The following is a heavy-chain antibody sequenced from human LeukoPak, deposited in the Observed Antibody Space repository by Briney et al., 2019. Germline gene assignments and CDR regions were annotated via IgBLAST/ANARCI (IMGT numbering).Heavy chain of an antibody. CDR3: AKGLSSPGQYYFDC. V-gene: IGHV3-23*01. CDR1: GFTFSSYG. CDR2: ISGSGGST. Sequence: GGSLRLSCAASGFTFSSYGMHWVRQAPGKGLEWVSAISGSGGSTYYADSVKGRFTISRDNSKNTLYLQMNSLRAEDTAVYYCAKGLSSPGQYYFDCWGQGILVTVSS. D-gene: IGHD6-13*01. J-gene: IGHJ4*02.